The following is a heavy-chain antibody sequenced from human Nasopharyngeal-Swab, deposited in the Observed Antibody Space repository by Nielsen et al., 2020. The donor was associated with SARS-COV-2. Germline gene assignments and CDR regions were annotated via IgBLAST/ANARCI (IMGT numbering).Heavy chain of an antibody. Sequence: GESLKISCAASGFTFSRYWMHWVRQVPGKGLVWVSRIDTDGGTTDHADSVKGRFTISRDNAKNTLYLQMNNLRAEDTALYYCARGVAGADSAWGQGTLVTVSS. J-gene: IGHJ5*02. CDR2: IDTDGGTT. D-gene: IGHD2-21*01. CDR3: ARGVAGADSA. CDR1: GFTFSRYW. V-gene: IGHV3-74*01.